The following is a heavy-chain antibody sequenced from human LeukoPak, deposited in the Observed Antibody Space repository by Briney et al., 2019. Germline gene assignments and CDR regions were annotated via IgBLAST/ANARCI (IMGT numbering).Heavy chain of an antibody. CDR3: ARSGPPGTRYYYYGMDV. CDR1: GYTFTGYY. J-gene: IGHJ6*02. V-gene: IGHV1-2*02. D-gene: IGHD1-7*01. Sequence: ASVKVSCKASGYTFTGYYMHWVRQAPGQGLEWMGWINPNSGGTNYAQKFQGRVTMTRDTSISTAYMELSRLRSDDTAVYYCARSGPPGTRYYYYGMDVWGQGTTVTVSS. CDR2: INPNSGGT.